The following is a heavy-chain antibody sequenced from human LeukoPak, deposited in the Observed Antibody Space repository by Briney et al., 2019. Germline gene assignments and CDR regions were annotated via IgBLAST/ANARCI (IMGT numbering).Heavy chain of an antibody. Sequence: GGSLRLSCAAPGFTFSSYSMNWVRQAPGKGLEWVSSISSSSSYIYYADSVKGRFTISRDNAKNSLYLQMNSLRAEDTAVYYCARIGGWYPNGWFDPWGQGTLVTVSS. CDR3: ARIGGWYPNGWFDP. CDR2: ISSSSSYI. J-gene: IGHJ5*02. V-gene: IGHV3-21*01. D-gene: IGHD6-19*01. CDR1: GFTFSSYS.